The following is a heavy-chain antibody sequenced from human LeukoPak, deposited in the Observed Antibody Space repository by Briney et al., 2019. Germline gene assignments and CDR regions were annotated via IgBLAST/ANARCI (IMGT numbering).Heavy chain of an antibody. V-gene: IGHV3-30-3*01. CDR3: ARVTIVGAFDY. J-gene: IGHJ4*02. CDR2: ISYDGSNK. Sequence: GGSLRLSCAASGFTFGSYAMHWVRQAPGKGLEWVAVISYDGSNKYYADSVKGRFTISRDNSKNTLYLQMNSLRAEDTAVYYCARVTIVGAFDYWGQGTLVTVSS. CDR1: GFTFGSYA. D-gene: IGHD1-26*01.